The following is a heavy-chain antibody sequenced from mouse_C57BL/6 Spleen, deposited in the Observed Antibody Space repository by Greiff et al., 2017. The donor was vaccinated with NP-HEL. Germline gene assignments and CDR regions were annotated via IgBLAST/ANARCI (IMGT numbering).Heavy chain of an antibody. CDR1: GYTFTSYW. J-gene: IGHJ4*01. D-gene: IGHD2-4*01. Sequence: VQLQQPGAELVRPGSSVKLSCKASGYTFTSYWMHWVKQRPIQGLEWIGNIDPSDSETHYNQKFKDKATLTVDKSSSTAYMQLSSLTSEDSAVYYCARRGGYDYDGDYYAMDYWGQGTSVTVSS. V-gene: IGHV1-52*01. CDR3: ARRGGYDYDGDYYAMDY. CDR2: IDPSDSET.